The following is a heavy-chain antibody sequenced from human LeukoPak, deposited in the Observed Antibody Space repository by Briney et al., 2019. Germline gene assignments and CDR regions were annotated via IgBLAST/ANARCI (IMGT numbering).Heavy chain of an antibody. CDR1: GFTLSSYA. V-gene: IGHV3-23*01. J-gene: IGHJ5*02. CDR3: ANALTNYYGSGSYWSPGNWFDP. D-gene: IGHD3-10*01. Sequence: GGSLRLSCAASGFTLSSYAMSWVRQAPGKGLEWVSAISGSGGSTYYADSVKGRFTISRDNSKNTLYLQMNSLRAEDTAVYYCANALTNYYGSGSYWSPGNWFDPWGQGTLVTVSS. CDR2: ISGSGGST.